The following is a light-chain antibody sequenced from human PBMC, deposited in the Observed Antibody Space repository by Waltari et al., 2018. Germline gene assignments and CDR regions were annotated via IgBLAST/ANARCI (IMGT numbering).Light chain of an antibody. CDR3: QEYVTLPAT. V-gene: IGKV3-20*01. CDR1: QSVSRA. Sequence: EIVLTQSPGTLSLSPGERVTLSCRASQSVSRALAWYQQKPGQAPRLLIYGASSRATGIPDRFSGSGSGTDFSLTISRLEPEDFAVYYCQEYVTLPATFGQGTKVEI. J-gene: IGKJ1*01. CDR2: GAS.